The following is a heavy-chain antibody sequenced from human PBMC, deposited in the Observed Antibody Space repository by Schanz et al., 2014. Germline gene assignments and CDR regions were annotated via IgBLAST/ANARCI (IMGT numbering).Heavy chain of an antibody. CDR2: ISGSSRTI. CDR1: GFGFSSYS. V-gene: IGHV3-48*01. J-gene: IGHJ4*02. D-gene: IGHD1-26*01. Sequence: EVQLVESGGGRIQPGGSLRLSCAASGFGFSSYSMNWVRQAPGKGLEWVSYISGSSRTIYYADSMKGRFTVSRDNAENALYLQMNSLRAEDTGLYFCARGGSGSHYRLDYWGQGTLVTVSS. CDR3: ARGGSGSHYRLDY.